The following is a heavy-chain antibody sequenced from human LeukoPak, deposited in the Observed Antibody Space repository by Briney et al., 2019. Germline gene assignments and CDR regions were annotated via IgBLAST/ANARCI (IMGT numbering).Heavy chain of an antibody. CDR2: ISSNGATT. CDR1: GFTFNRFY. CDR3: VKDRSIAAPNNDFFDS. V-gene: IGHV3-64D*06. J-gene: IGHJ4*02. D-gene: IGHD6-6*01. Sequence: GGSLRLSCSASGFTFNRFYLHWVRQAPGKGLEIVSHISSNGATTYCADSVKGRFTISRDNSKNTLYLQMSSLRADDTAVYYCVKDRSIAAPNNDFFDSWGQGALVTVSS.